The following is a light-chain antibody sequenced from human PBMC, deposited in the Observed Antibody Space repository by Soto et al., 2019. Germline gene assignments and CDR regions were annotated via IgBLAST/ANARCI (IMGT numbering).Light chain of an antibody. J-gene: IGLJ3*02. CDR3: QAWGTGIQV. CDR2: LNSDGSH. CDR1: SGHSSYA. Sequence: QSVLTQSPSASASLGASVKLSCTLSSGHSSYAIEWHQQQPEKGPRYLMILNSDGSHIKGDGIPDRFSGSSSGAERYLIISSLQSEDEADYYCQAWGTGIQVFGGGTKLTVL. V-gene: IGLV4-69*01.